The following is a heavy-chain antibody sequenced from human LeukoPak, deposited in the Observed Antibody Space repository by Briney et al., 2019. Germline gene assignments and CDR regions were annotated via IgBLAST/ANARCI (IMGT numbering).Heavy chain of an antibody. J-gene: IGHJ4*02. CDR3: ARSTPLYSYRSRPALIVNDY. CDR2: IYHSGTT. D-gene: IGHD3-10*01. CDR1: GCSISSSNW. V-gene: IGHV4-4*02. Sequence: PSGTLSLTCAVSGCSISSSNWSSWVRQPPGKGLEWIGEIYHSGTTTYNPSLKSRFTISVDKSKKQLSLKLSSVTAEDTDVYYCARSTPLYSYRSRPALIVNDYWGQGTLVTVSS.